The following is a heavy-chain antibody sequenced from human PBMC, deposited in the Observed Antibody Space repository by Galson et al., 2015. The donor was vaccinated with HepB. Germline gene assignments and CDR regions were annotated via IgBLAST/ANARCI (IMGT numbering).Heavy chain of an antibody. CDR1: EYPFTGYY. Sequence: SVKVSCKASEYPFTGYYIHWVRQAPGQGLEWMGRIHPNNGDTNYAQKFQGRVTMTTDPSISTAYMDLSRLRSDDTAVYYCARDALGQNYYGMDVWGQGTTVTVSS. J-gene: IGHJ6*02. CDR3: ARDALGQNYYGMDV. CDR2: IHPNNGDT. D-gene: IGHD3-16*01. V-gene: IGHV1-2*06.